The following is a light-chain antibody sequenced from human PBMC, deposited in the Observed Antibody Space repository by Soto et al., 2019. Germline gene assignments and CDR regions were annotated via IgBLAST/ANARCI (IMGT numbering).Light chain of an antibody. V-gene: IGLV1-51*01. Sequence: QSVLTQPPSMSAAPGQKVTISCSGSSSNIGNNYVSWYQQLPGTAPKLLIYDNDYRPSGVPDRFSGSKSGTSATLGITGLQTGDEADYYCATWDTSLSAGVFGGGTKLTVL. J-gene: IGLJ3*02. CDR3: ATWDTSLSAGV. CDR1: SSNIGNNY. CDR2: DND.